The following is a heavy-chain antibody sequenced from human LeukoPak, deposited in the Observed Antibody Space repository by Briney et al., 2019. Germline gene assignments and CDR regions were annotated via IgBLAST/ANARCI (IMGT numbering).Heavy chain of an antibody. CDR3: ARESGVVGATGSYYFDY. CDR2: IYYSGST. V-gene: IGHV4-59*01. D-gene: IGHD1-26*01. J-gene: IGHJ4*02. Sequence: SETLSLTCTVSGGSISSYYWSWIRQPPGKGLEWIGYIYYSGSTNYNPSLKSRVIISVDTSKNQFSLKLSSVTAADTAVYYCARESGVVGATGSYYFDYWGQGTLVTVSS. CDR1: GGSISSYY.